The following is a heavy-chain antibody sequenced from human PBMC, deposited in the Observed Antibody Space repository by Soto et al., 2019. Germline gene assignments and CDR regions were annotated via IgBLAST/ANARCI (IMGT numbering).Heavy chain of an antibody. V-gene: IGHV3-30*18. J-gene: IGHJ6*02. CDR2: ISYDGSNK. D-gene: IGHD3-3*01. Sequence: SLRLSCAASGFTFSSYFMHWVRQAPGKGLEWVAVISYDGSNKYYADSVKGRFTISRDNSKNTLYLQMNSLRAEDTAVYYCAKDAYDFWSGYPPYYYYGMDVWGQGTTVTVSS. CDR1: GFTFSSYF. CDR3: AKDAYDFWSGYPPYYYYGMDV.